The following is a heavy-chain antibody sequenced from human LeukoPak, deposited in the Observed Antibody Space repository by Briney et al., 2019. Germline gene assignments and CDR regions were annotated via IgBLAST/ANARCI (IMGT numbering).Heavy chain of an antibody. Sequence: GGSLRLSCAASGFTFSSYEMNWVRQAPGKGLEWVSYISSSGSTIYYADSVKGRFTISRDNAKKSLDLQMNSLRAEDTAVYYCARDQGYYLPDYWGQGTLVTVSS. CDR3: ARDQGYYLPDY. D-gene: IGHD1-26*01. CDR1: GFTFSSYE. CDR2: ISSSGSTI. J-gene: IGHJ4*02. V-gene: IGHV3-48*03.